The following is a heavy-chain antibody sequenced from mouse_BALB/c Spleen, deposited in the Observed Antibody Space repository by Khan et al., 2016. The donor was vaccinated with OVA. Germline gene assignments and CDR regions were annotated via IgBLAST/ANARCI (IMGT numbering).Heavy chain of an antibody. Sequence: QIQLVQSGAELVKPGTSVRLSCKSSGYTFSSYYLYWVKQRPGQGLEWIGDINPNNGSTNFNEKFKNKATLTVDKSSSTAYMQLSGLTSEDSAVYYCTRSGYGGFAYWGQGTLVTVSA. CDR3: TRSGYGGFAY. CDR1: GYTFSSYY. D-gene: IGHD1-1*02. V-gene: IGHV1-53*01. J-gene: IGHJ3*01. CDR2: INPNNGST.